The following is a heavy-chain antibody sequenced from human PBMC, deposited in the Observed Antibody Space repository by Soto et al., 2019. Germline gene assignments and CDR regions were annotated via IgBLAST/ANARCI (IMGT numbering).Heavy chain of an antibody. CDR1: GGTFSSYA. CDR3: AREGNFWSGSGYYYYYGMDV. CDR2: MIPIFGTA. V-gene: IGHV1-69*13. J-gene: IGHJ6*02. D-gene: IGHD3-3*01. Sequence: SVKVSFKASGGTFSSYAISWLRQAPGQGLEWMGGMIPIFGTANYAQKFQRRVTITADESTSTAYMELSSLRSEDTAVYCCAREGNFWSGSGYYYYYGMDVWGQGTTVTVSS.